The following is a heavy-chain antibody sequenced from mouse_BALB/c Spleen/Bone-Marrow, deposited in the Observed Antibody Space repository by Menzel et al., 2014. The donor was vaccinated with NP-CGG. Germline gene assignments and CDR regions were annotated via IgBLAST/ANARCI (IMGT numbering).Heavy chain of an antibody. V-gene: IGHV5-17*02. CDR3: ARGGNWDDFDV. CDR1: GFTFSTFG. D-gene: IGHD4-1*01. CDR2: ISSGSTAI. J-gene: IGHJ1*01. Sequence: EVMLVESGGGLVKPGGSRKLSCAASGFTFSTFGMHWVRQAPEKGLEWVAYISSGSTAIFYADTLKGCFTISRDNPESTLFLQMTSLRSEDTAMYYCARGGNWDDFDVWGAGTTVTVSS.